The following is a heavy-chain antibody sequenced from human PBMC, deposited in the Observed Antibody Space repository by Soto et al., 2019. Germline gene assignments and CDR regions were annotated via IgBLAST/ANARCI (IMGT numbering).Heavy chain of an antibody. CDR1: GYTFTSYG. D-gene: IGHD3-10*01. Sequence: ASVKVSCKASGYTFTSYGISWVRQAPGQGLAWMGWISAYNGNTNYAQKLQGRVTMTTDTSTSTAYMELRSLRSDDAAVYYCARDDTTMVRGVQAFDIWGQGTMVTVSS. CDR3: ARDDTTMVRGVQAFDI. V-gene: IGHV1-18*01. CDR2: ISAYNGNT. J-gene: IGHJ3*02.